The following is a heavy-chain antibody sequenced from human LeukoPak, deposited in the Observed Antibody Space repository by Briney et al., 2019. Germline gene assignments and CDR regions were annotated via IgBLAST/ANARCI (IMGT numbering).Heavy chain of an antibody. Sequence: SETLSLTCTVSGVSISSNSYYWGWIRQPPGKELEWVGGMSYGGSTYYNPSLKSRVTMSVDTSKNQFSLKLTPVTAADTAVYHCARHPFAAHHRVDYWGQGTLVTVSS. CDR3: ARHPFAAHHRVDY. V-gene: IGHV4-39*01. CDR1: GVSISSNSYY. D-gene: IGHD6-6*01. J-gene: IGHJ4*02. CDR2: MSYGGST.